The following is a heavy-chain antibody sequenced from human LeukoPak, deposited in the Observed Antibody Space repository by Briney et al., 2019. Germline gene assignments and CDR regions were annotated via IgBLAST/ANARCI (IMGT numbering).Heavy chain of an antibody. D-gene: IGHD4-11*01. CDR2: IIPILGIA. Sequence: GASVKVSCKASGYTFTSYAISWVRQAPGQGLEWMGRIIPILGIANYAQKFQGRVTITADKSTSTAYMELSSLRSEDTAVYYCASPLYSNWIRGGMDVWGQGTTVTVSS. CDR1: GYTFTSYA. V-gene: IGHV1-69*04. J-gene: IGHJ6*02. CDR3: ASPLYSNWIRGGMDV.